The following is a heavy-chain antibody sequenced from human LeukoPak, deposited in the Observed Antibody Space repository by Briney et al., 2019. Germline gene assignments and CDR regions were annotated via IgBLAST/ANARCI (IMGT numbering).Heavy chain of an antibody. V-gene: IGHV4-4*02. Sequence: SETLSLTCAVSGGSISSSNWWSWVRQPPGKGLEWIGEIYHSGSTNYNPSLKSRVTISVDKSKNQFSLKLSSVTAADTALYYCARANTDYDGNSGFDYWGQGTLVTVSS. CDR2: IYHSGST. CDR3: ARANTDYDGNSGFDY. CDR1: GGSISSSNW. D-gene: IGHD4-23*01. J-gene: IGHJ4*02.